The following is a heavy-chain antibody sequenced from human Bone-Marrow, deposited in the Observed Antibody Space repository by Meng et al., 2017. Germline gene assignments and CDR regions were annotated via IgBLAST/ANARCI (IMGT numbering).Heavy chain of an antibody. CDR2: INTYNGKT. CDR1: GYTLSSDG. J-gene: IGHJ4*02. Sequence: QVQRVQSGAEVKKPGASVKVSCEASGYTLSSDGFSWVRQAPGQGLEWLGWINTYNGKTDYAQKFQGRITMTTDTFTSTAYMELRNLRSDDTAVYYCATRGNPYLNCWGQGTLVTVSS. CDR3: ATRGNPYLNC. V-gene: IGHV1-18*01.